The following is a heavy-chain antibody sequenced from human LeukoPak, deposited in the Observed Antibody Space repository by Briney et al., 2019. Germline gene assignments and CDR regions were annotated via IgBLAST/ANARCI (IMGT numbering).Heavy chain of an antibody. Sequence: SETLSLTCTVTGGSISSYYWSWVRQPAGKGLEWIGRIYISVSTNYNPSLKSRVTMSVDTSKNQFSLKLSSVPAADTAVYYCARDRGTWNDDGFDYWGQGTLVTVSS. CDR3: ARDRGTWNDDGFDY. D-gene: IGHD1-1*01. J-gene: IGHJ4*02. CDR1: GGSISSYY. V-gene: IGHV4-4*07. CDR2: IYISVST.